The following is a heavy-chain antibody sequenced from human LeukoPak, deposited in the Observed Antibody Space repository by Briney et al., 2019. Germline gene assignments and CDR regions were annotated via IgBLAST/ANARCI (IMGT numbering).Heavy chain of an antibody. D-gene: IGHD2-15*01. CDR3: ERRILGLYYFDY. J-gene: IGHJ4*02. Sequence: GESLKISCKGSGYSFTSYWIGCVRQMGGKGLEWMGIIYPGDSDTRYSPSFQGQVTISADKSISTAYLQRSSLKASDTAMYYCERRILGLYYFDYWGQGTLVTVSS. CDR2: IYPGDSDT. V-gene: IGHV5-51*01. CDR1: GYSFTSYW.